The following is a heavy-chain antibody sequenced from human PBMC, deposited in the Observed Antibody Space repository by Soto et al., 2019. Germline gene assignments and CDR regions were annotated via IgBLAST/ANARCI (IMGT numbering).Heavy chain of an antibody. V-gene: IGHV3-23*01. CDR2: ISGSGGST. D-gene: IGHD3-22*01. CDR3: AKSAVHYDSSGYYYPHYYYGMDV. J-gene: IGHJ6*02. Sequence: EVQLLESGGGLVQPGGSLRLSCAASGFTFSSYAMSWVRQAPGKGLEWVSAISGSGGSTYYADSVKGRFTISRDNSKNTLYLQMNSLRAEDTAVYYCAKSAVHYDSSGYYYPHYYYGMDVWGQGTTVTVSS. CDR1: GFTFSSYA.